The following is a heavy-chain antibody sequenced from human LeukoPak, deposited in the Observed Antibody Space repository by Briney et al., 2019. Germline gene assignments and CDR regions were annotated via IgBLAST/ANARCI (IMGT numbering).Heavy chain of an antibody. CDR1: GGSISSGGYY. J-gene: IGHJ4*02. CDR3: ARDGRLRGVDY. V-gene: IGHV4-30-2*01. CDR2: IYHSGST. Sequence: PSETLSLTCTDSGGSISSGGYYWSWIRQPPEKGLEWIGYIYHSGSTYYNPSLKSRVTISVDRSKNQFSLKLSSVTAADTAVYYCARDGRLRGVDYWGQGTLVTVSS. D-gene: IGHD4-17*01.